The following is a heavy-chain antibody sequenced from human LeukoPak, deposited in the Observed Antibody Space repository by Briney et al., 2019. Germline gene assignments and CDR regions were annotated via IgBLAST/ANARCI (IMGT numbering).Heavy chain of an antibody. J-gene: IGHJ4*02. D-gene: IGHD4-17*01. CDR3: ARDGYGDPGWDY. CDR2: ISYDGSNK. Sequence: GGSLRLSCAASGFTFSSYAMHWVRQAPGKGLEWVAVISYDGSNKYYADSAKGRFTISRDNSKNTLYLQMNSLRAEDTAVYYCARDGYGDPGWDYWGQGTLVTVSS. V-gene: IGHV3-30-3*01. CDR1: GFTFSSYA.